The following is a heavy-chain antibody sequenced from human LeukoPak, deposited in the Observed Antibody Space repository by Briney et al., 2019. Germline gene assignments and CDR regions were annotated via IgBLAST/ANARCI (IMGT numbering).Heavy chain of an antibody. D-gene: IGHD4-23*01. J-gene: IGHJ5*02. CDR3: ARDSDYGGNTWFDP. Sequence: ASVKVSCKASGYTFTGYYMHWVRQAPGQGLEWMGWINPNSGGTNYAQKFQGRVTMTRDTSISTAYMELSRLRSDDTAVYYCARDSDYGGNTWFDPWGQGTLVTVSS. V-gene: IGHV1-2*02. CDR2: INPNSGGT. CDR1: GYTFTGYY.